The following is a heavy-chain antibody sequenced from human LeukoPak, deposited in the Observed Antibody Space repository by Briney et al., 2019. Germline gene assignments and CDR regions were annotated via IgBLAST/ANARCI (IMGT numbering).Heavy chain of an antibody. CDR1: RGSISSYY. Sequence: SETLSLTCTVSRGSISSYYWSWIRQPPGKGLEWIVYIHYSGSYNYNPSLKSRVTISLDTSKNQFSLKLSSVTAADTAVYYCARGTGPSPWIQLLRYYYYYYMDVWGKGTTVTVSS. V-gene: IGHV4-59*01. J-gene: IGHJ6*03. D-gene: IGHD5-18*01. CDR3: ARGTGPSPWIQLLRYYYYYYMDV. CDR2: IHYSGSY.